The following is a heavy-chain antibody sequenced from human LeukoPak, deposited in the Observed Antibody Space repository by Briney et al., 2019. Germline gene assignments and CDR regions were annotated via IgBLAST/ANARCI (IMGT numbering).Heavy chain of an antibody. V-gene: IGHV3-74*01. CDR2: ISRDGTYT. CDR3: AKWKYSNSGIDDY. CDR1: GFTFSSHL. Sequence: GGSLRLSCAASGFTFSSHLMHWVRQAPGKGLVWVSRISRDGTYTNYADSVRGRFTISRDNAKNTLYLQMNSLRAEDTAVYYCAKWKYSNSGIDDYWGQGTLVTVST. J-gene: IGHJ4*02. D-gene: IGHD6-6*01.